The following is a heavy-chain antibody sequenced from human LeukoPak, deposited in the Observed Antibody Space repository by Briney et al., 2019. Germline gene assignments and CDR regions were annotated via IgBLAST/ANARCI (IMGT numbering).Heavy chain of an antibody. D-gene: IGHD3-10*02. J-gene: IGHJ6*04. CDR2: ISSSGSTI. Sequence: RGSLRLSCAASGFTFSSYEMNWVRQAPGKGLEWVSYISSSGSTIYYADSVKSRFTISRDNAKNSLYLQMNSLRAEDTAVYYCAELGITMIGGVWGKGTTVTISS. CDR1: GFTFSSYE. CDR3: AELGITMIGGV. V-gene: IGHV3-48*03.